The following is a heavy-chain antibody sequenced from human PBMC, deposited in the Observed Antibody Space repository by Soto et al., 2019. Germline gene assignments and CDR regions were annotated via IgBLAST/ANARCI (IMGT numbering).Heavy chain of an antibody. V-gene: IGHV3-23*01. J-gene: IGHJ4*02. CDR1: GFTFSSYA. CDR3: ARTGDGHHDFLAY. D-gene: IGHD1-1*01. CDR2: IGGSDGRT. Sequence: LRLSCAASGFTFSSYAMNWVRQAPGKGLEWVSTIGGSDGRTNYADSVKGRFTISRDNSKNTLYLQMNSLRAEDTAVYYCARTGDGHHDFLAYWGQGALVTVSS.